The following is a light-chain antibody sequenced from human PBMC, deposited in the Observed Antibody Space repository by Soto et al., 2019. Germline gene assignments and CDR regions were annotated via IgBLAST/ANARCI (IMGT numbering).Light chain of an antibody. J-gene: IGKJ1*01. V-gene: IGKV1-27*01. CDR2: AAS. CDR3: QKYNDALRT. CDR1: QGLSNK. Sequence: DIQMTQSPSSLSASVGDRVTITCRASQGLSNKLAWYQQKPGKAPKLLIFAASTLQSGVPSRFSGSGSGTDFTLTISSLQPEDVASYYCQKYNDALRTFGQGTKVEIK.